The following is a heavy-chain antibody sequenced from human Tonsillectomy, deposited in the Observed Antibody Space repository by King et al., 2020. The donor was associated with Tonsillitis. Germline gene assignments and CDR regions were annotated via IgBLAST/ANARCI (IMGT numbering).Heavy chain of an antibody. CDR2: ISAYNVIA. Sequence: QLVQSGAEVKKPGASVKVSCKASGYTFTSYGISWVRQAPGQGLEWMVWISAYNVIAEYAQKFQGRVTMTTDTSTSTAYMELGSLRSDDTAVYYCARDCYLGVPEFDPWGQGTLVTVSS. CDR1: GYTFTSYG. V-gene: IGHV1-18*01. D-gene: IGHD2-21*01. J-gene: IGHJ5*02. CDR3: ARDCYLGVPEFDP.